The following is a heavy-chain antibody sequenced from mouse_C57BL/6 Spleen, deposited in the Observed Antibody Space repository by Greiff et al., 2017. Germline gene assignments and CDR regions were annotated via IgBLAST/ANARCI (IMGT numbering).Heavy chain of an antibody. Sequence: QVQLQQSGAELVRPGASVTLSCKASGYTFTDYEMHWVKQTPVHGLEWIGAIDPETGGTAYNQKFKGKAILTADKSSSTAYMELRSLTSEDSAVXYCTRGDTTVVAPDFDYWGQGTTLTVSS. D-gene: IGHD1-1*01. CDR3: TRGDTTVVAPDFDY. V-gene: IGHV1-15*01. CDR1: GYTFTDYE. J-gene: IGHJ2*01. CDR2: IDPETGGT.